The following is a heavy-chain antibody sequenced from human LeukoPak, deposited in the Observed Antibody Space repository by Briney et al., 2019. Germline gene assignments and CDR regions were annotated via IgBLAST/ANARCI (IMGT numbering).Heavy chain of an antibody. CDR3: AKDPTMVRGVIVVVDYMDA. V-gene: IGHV3-30*02. J-gene: IGHJ6*03. D-gene: IGHD3-10*01. Sequence: PGGSLRLSCAASGFTFSSYGMHWVRQAPGKGLEWVAFIRYDGSNKYYADSVKGRFTISRDNSKNTLYLQMNSLRAEDTAVYYCAKDPTMVRGVIVVVDYMDAWGKGTTVTVSS. CDR2: IRYDGSNK. CDR1: GFTFSSYG.